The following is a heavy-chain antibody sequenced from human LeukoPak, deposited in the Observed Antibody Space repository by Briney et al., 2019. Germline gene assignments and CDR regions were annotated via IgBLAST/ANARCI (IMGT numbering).Heavy chain of an antibody. J-gene: IGHJ4*02. CDR2: VGPVFGKT. CDR3: ARGLGGHDRNYFDY. V-gene: IGHV1-69*05. D-gene: IGHD5-12*01. Sequence: SVKVSCKASGGTFSRSTIAWLRHVPGQGLEWVGGVGPVFGKTNYAQKFQGRVTITTDEFTTTFYMELSSLRSDDTAVYYCARGLGGHDRNYFDYWGQGTLVFVSS. CDR1: GGTFSRST.